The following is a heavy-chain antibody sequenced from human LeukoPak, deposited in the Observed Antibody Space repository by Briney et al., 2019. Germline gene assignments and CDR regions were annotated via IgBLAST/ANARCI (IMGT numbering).Heavy chain of an antibody. V-gene: IGHV3-23*01. Sequence: GGSLRLSCAASGFTFSSYAMSWVRQAPGGGLEWVSAISGSGGSTYYADSVKGRFTISRDNSKNTLYLQMNSLRAEDTAVYYCANPPPLRYFDWTSYYFDYWGQGTLVTVSS. D-gene: IGHD3-9*01. CDR3: ANPPPLRYFDWTSYYFDY. J-gene: IGHJ4*02. CDR2: ISGSGGST. CDR1: GFTFSSYA.